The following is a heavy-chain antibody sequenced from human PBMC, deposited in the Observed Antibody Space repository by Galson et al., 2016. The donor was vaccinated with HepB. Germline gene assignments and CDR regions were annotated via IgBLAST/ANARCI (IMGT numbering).Heavy chain of an antibody. Sequence: SLRLSCAASGFSFNNYAMSWVRQAPGKGLEWVAVIWFDGSNKYYADSVKGRFTISRDNSKNTLYLQMNSLRAEDTAVYYCTLATRYDAFDIWGQGTLVTVSA. CDR3: TLATRYDAFDI. D-gene: IGHD6-6*01. CDR2: IWFDGSNK. CDR1: GFSFNNYA. J-gene: IGHJ3*02. V-gene: IGHV3-33*08.